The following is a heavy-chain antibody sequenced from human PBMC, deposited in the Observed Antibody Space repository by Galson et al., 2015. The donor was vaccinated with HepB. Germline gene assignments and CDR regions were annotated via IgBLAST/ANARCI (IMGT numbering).Heavy chain of an antibody. Sequence: SLRLSCAASKFTFSDYAMSWVRQAPGKGLEWVSSISGGGSDTYYADSVKGRFTISRDDSKKTLSLQMNSLRAEDTAIYYCAKDHIARNSPWDGFDIRGQGTMVTVSS. CDR1: KFTFSDYA. V-gene: IGHV3-23*01. J-gene: IGHJ3*02. D-gene: IGHD4-23*01. CDR3: AKDHIARNSPWDGFDI. CDR2: ISGGGSDT.